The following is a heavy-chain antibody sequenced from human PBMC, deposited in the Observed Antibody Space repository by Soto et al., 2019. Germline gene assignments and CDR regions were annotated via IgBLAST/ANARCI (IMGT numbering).Heavy chain of an antibody. J-gene: IGHJ5*02. V-gene: IGHV1-69*08. Sequence: QVQLVQSGAEVKKPGSSVKVSCKASGGTFSSYTISWVRQAPGQGLEWMGRIIPILGIANYAQKFQGRVTITADKSTSTAYMELSSLRSEDTAVYYCARDGNKTGASIAARPRWFDPWGQGTLVTVSS. CDR3: ARDGNKTGASIAARPRWFDP. CDR2: IIPILGIA. CDR1: GGTFSSYT. D-gene: IGHD6-6*01.